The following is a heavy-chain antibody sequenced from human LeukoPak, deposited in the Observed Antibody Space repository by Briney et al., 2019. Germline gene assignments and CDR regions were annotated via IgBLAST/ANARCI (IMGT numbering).Heavy chain of an antibody. V-gene: IGHV4-30-4*08. CDR2: IYYSGST. J-gene: IGHJ4*02. Sequence: SETLSLTCIVSGGSITSNNYYWSWIRQPPGKRLEWIGYIYYSGSTYYNPSLKSRVTISVDTPKNQFSLKLSSVTAADTAVYFCASYDVSGFGYWGQGSLVTVSS. CDR3: ASYDVSGFGY. CDR1: GGSITSNNYY. D-gene: IGHD3-22*01.